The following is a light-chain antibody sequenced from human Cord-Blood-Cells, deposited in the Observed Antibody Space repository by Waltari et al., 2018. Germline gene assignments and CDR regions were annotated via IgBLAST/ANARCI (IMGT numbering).Light chain of an antibody. CDR3: CSYAGSSTWV. CDR2: EGS. CDR1: SSDVGSYNL. J-gene: IGLJ3*02. Sequence: QSALTQPASVSGSPGPSITISCTGTSSDVGSYNLVSWYQQHTGKAPKLMIYEGSKRPSGVSKRFSGSKSGNTASLTISGLQAEDEADYYCCSYAGSSTWVFGGGTKLTVL. V-gene: IGLV2-23*01.